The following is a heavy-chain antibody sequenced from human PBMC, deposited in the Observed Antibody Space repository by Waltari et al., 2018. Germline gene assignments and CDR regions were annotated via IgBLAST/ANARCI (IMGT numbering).Heavy chain of an antibody. CDR3: ARRQSSGWKTYFDY. D-gene: IGHD6-19*01. CDR1: GYSFTSYW. V-gene: IGHV5-51*03. J-gene: IGHJ4*02. Sequence: EVQLVQSGAEVKKPGESLKISCKGSGYSFTSYWIGWVRQLPGKGLEWMGIIYPGDSDTRYSPSFQGQVTISADKSISTAYLQWSSLRSEDTAVYYCARRQSSGWKTYFDYWGQGTLVTVSS. CDR2: IYPGDSDT.